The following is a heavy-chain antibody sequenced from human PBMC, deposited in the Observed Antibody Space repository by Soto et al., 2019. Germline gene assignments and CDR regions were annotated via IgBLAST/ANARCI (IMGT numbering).Heavy chain of an antibody. CDR1: VFTFSNNC. CDR3: TIVRVADSALDH. J-gene: IGHJ4*02. D-gene: IGHD3-10*02. Sequence: GGSLSLSFAASVFTFSNNCMHWVRQTPGKGLEWVAFMSYDGSDTFYADSVKGRFTISRDNSKNTLFLHMSNLRAEDTAMYYCTIVRVADSALDHWGQGTLVNVSS. CDR2: MSYDGSDT. V-gene: IGHV3-30*02.